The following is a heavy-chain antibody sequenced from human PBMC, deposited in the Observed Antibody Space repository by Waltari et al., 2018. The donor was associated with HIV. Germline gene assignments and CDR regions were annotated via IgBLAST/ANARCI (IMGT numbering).Heavy chain of an antibody. CDR3: SRLILGTTSRYFAA. CDR1: VVSFTNPASS. V-gene: IGHV4-39*02. Sequence: QVQLQESGPGLVTPSETVSLVCSVSVVSFTNPASSWAWLRHPPGKGFEWIGTIYPAGNTHYKTPYNSSLQSRITISADTSKNHFSLRLASVTAADTAVYFCSRLILGTTSRYFAAWGRGTLVTVSS. CDR2: IYPAGNT. J-gene: IGHJ2*01. D-gene: IGHD1-26*01.